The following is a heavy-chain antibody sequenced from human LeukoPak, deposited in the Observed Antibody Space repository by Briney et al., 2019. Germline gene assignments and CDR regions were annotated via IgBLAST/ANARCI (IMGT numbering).Heavy chain of an antibody. J-gene: IGHJ4*02. V-gene: IGHV3-74*01. CDR2: ISSDGANA. CDR1: GFTFSTYW. CDR3: AKVRWDNSNWYYLDT. Sequence: GGSLRLSCAASGFTFSTYWMHWVRQVPGKGLVWVSRISSDGANANYADSVKGRFTISRDNSKSTLYLEMNNLRAEDTAVYYCAKVRWDNSNWYYLDTWGQGTLVSVSS. D-gene: IGHD3-16*01.